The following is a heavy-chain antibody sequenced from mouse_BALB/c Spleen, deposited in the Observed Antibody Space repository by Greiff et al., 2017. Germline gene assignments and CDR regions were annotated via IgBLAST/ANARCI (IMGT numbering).Heavy chain of an antibody. CDR2: INPSNGGT. D-gene: IGHD2-4*01. CDR1: GYTFTSYW. CDR3: ARTFSMITTVLYAMDY. Sequence: QVQLQQPGAELVKPGASVKLSCKASGYTFTSYWMHWVKLRPGQGFEWIGEINPSNGGTNYNEKFKRKATLTVDKSSSTAYMQLSSLTSEDSAVYFCARTFSMITTVLYAMDYWGQGTSVTVSS. J-gene: IGHJ4*01. V-gene: IGHV1S81*02.